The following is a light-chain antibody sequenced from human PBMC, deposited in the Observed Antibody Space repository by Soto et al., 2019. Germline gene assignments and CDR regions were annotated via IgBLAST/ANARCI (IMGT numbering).Light chain of an antibody. Sequence: DIPMTQSPSSLSASVGDRVSITCRASQGIRHYLAWFQQKPGKVPKLLIYEASHLQSGVPSRFRGSGSGTDFTLTITSLQPEDVATYFCQNFDSAPQTFGPGTKVEIK. CDR1: QGIRHY. V-gene: IGKV1-27*01. CDR2: EAS. CDR3: QNFDSAPQT. J-gene: IGKJ1*01.